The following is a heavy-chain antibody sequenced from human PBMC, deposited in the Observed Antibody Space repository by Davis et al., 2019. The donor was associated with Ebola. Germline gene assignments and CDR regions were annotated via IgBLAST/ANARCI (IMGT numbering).Heavy chain of an antibody. D-gene: IGHD5-18*01. CDR3: ARESGGRLWFGEFDY. CDR1: GYTFTSYY. J-gene: IGHJ4*02. V-gene: IGHV1-46*01. CDR2: INPSGGST. Sequence: ASVKVSCKASGYTFTSYYMHWVRQAPGQGLEWMGIINPSGGSTNYAQKFQGRVTITADKSTSTAYMELSSLRSEDTAAYYCARESGGRLWFGEFDYWGQGTLVTVSS.